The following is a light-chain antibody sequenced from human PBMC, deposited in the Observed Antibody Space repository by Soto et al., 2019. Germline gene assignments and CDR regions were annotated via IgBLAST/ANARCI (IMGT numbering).Light chain of an antibody. CDR2: GAS. CDR3: QQYNDWPPWT. CDR1: QSVSSN. V-gene: IGKV3-15*01. J-gene: IGKJ1*01. Sequence: EIVMTQSPATLSVSPGERATLSCRASQSVSSNLAWYQQKPGQAPRLLIYGASTRATGIPARFSGSGSGTEFTLTISSQQSEDFVLYYCQQYNDWPPWTFGQGTKVDIK.